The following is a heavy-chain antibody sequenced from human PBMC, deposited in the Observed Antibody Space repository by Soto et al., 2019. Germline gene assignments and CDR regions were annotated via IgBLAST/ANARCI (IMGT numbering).Heavy chain of an antibody. CDR1: GFTVSSNY. CDR2: IYSGGST. V-gene: IGHV3-66*01. J-gene: IGHJ5*02. D-gene: IGHD2-15*01. CDR3: ARGLYPTLNWFDP. Sequence: PGGSLRLSCAASGFTVSSNYMSWVRQAPGKGLEWVSVIYSGGSTYYADSVKGRFTISRDNSKNTLYLQMNSLRAEDTAVYYCARGLYPTLNWFDPWGQGTLVTVSS.